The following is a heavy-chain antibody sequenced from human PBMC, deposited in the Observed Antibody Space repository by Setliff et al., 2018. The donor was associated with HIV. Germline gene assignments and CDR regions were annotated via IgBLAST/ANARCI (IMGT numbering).Heavy chain of an antibody. CDR2: ISSSSSYT. CDR1: GFTFSSYS. Sequence: LRLSCAASGFTFSSYSMNWVRQAPGKGLEWVSFISSSSSYTYYADSVKGRFTISRDNAKNSLYLQMSSLRAEDTAVYYCAREIRAGNYPPYNYYFYMDVWGKGTTVTVSS. J-gene: IGHJ6*03. V-gene: IGHV3-21*01. CDR3: AREIRAGNYPPYNYYFYMDV. D-gene: IGHD4-4*01.